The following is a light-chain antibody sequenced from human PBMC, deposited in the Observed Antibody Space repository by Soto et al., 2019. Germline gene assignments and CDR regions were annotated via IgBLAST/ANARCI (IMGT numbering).Light chain of an antibody. CDR3: QQYKNWPPLT. CDR2: GAF. Sequence: EIVMTQSPATLSVSPGETATLSCRASQSVSYNLAWYQQKPGQGPRLLIHGAFTRATGIPARFSGSGSGTDFTLTISSLQSEDFAVYYCQQYKNWPPLTFGGGTKAEIK. J-gene: IGKJ4*01. V-gene: IGKV3-15*01. CDR1: QSVSYN.